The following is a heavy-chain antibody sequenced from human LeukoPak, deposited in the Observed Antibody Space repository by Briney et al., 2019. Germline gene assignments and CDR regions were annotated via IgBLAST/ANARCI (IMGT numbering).Heavy chain of an antibody. V-gene: IGHV3-23*01. Sequence: PGGSLRLSCAASGFTFSSYAMSGVRQAPGKGLEWVSGISGSGVSTYYADSVKGRFTISRDNSKNTLYLQMNGLRAEDTAVYYCAKAGSGWIFDNWGQGTLVTVSS. D-gene: IGHD6-19*01. CDR1: GFTFSSYA. J-gene: IGHJ4*02. CDR2: ISGSGVST. CDR3: AKAGSGWIFDN.